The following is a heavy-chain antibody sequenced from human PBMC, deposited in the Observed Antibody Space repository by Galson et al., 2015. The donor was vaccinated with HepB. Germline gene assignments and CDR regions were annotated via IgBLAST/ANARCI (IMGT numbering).Heavy chain of an antibody. CDR1: GYTFTSYG. J-gene: IGHJ6*02. CDR3: ARDLVVVPAPPLYYYGMDV. D-gene: IGHD2-2*01. V-gene: IGHV1-18*04. CDR2: ISAYNGNT. Sequence: SVKVSCKASGYTFTSYGISWVRQAPGQGLEWMGWISAYNGNTNYAQKLQGRVTMTTDTSTSTAYMELRSLRSDDTAVYYCARDLVVVPAPPLYYYGMDVWGQGTTVTVSS.